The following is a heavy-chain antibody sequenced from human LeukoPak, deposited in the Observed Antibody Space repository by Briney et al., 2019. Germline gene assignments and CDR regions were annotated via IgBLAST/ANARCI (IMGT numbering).Heavy chain of an antibody. J-gene: IGHJ4*02. D-gene: IGHD5-18*01. V-gene: IGHV1-69*04. Sequence: SVKVSCKASGGTFSSYAISWVRQAPGQGLEWMGRIIPILGIANYAQKFQGRVTITADKSTSTAYMELSSLRSEDTAVYYCARGPQDTAVDYWGQGTLVTVSS. CDR3: ARGPQDTAVDY. CDR1: GGTFSSYA. CDR2: IIPILGIA.